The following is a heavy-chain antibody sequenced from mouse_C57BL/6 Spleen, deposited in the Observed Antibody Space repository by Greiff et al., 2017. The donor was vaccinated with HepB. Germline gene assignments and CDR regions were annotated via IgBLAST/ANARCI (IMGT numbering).Heavy chain of an antibody. Sequence: VQLQQPGAELVRPGTSVKLSCKASGYTFTSYWMHWVKQRPGQGLEWIGVIDPSDSYTNYNQKFKGKATLTVDTSSSTAYMQLSSLTSEDSAVYYCARDYGSSPSYAMDYWGQGTSVTVSS. CDR2: IDPSDSYT. V-gene: IGHV1-59*01. CDR3: ARDYGSSPSYAMDY. D-gene: IGHD1-1*01. J-gene: IGHJ4*01. CDR1: GYTFTSYW.